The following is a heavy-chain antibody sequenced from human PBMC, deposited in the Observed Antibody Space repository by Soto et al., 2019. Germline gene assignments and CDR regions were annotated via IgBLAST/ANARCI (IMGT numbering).Heavy chain of an antibody. D-gene: IGHD3-10*02. V-gene: IGHV3-15*07. Sequence: GGSLRLSCAASGFTFSNAWMNWVRQAPGKGLEWVGRIKSKTDGETTDYAAPVKGRISISRDDSKNTLYLQMNSLKTEDTAVYYCATAATYVDYWGQGMLVTVSS. J-gene: IGHJ4*02. CDR2: IKSKTDGETT. CDR1: GFTFSNAW. CDR3: ATAATYVDY.